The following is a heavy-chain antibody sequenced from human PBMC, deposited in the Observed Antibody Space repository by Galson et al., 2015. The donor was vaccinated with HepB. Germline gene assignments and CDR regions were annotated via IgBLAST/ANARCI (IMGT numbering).Heavy chain of an antibody. D-gene: IGHD1-7*01. V-gene: IGHV1-69*13. Sequence: SVKVSCKASGGTFSSYAIRWVRQAPGQGLEWIGGIIPIFGTANYAQKFQGRVTITADESTSTAYMELSSLRSEDTAVYYCARDVPHRYNWNYGYFDYWGQGTLVTVSS. CDR1: GGTFSSYA. CDR2: IIPIFGTA. J-gene: IGHJ4*02. CDR3: ARDVPHRYNWNYGYFDY.